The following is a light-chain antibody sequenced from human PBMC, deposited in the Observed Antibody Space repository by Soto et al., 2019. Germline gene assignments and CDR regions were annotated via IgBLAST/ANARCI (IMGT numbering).Light chain of an antibody. CDR3: HQLNDYPLT. CDR2: AAS. Sequence: DIQLTQSPSFLSASVGDRVSITCRASQGIGSYLAWYQQKPGKAPNLLIYAASTLRSGVPSRFSGSGSGTEYTLTISSLQPEDFATYYCHQLNDYPLTFGGGTKVDIK. V-gene: IGKV1-9*01. J-gene: IGKJ4*01. CDR1: QGIGSY.